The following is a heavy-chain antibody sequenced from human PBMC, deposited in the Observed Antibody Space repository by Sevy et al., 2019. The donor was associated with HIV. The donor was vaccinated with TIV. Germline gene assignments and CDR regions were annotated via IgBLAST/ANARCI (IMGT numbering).Heavy chain of an antibody. CDR1: GFSFSTYD. CDR2: ITDSGRAT. D-gene: IGHD3-22*01. V-gene: IGHV3-23*01. Sequence: GGSLRLSCAASGFSFSTYDMSWVRQAPGKGLEWVSSITDSGRATYYADSVKGRFTISRDNSKNTLYLQMNNVRVEDTAVYYCARGGYYYDNAAYYALDSWGQGTLVTVSS. CDR3: ARGGYYYDNAAYYALDS. J-gene: IGHJ4*02.